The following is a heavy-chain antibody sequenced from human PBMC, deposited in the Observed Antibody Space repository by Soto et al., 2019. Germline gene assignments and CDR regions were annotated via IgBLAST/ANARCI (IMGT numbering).Heavy chain of an antibody. V-gene: IGHV5-51*01. D-gene: IGHD3-16*01. CDR1: GYSFSSHW. CDR3: ARQSNQGESYYYAMDV. Sequence: GESLKISCKGSGYSFSSHWLGCVRQMPGKGLEWMVSIYPGDSDTRYSPSFQGQVIISADTSIGNAYLEWRRPKASDTAMHYCARQSNQGESYYYAMDVWGQGTTV. CDR2: IYPGDSDT. J-gene: IGHJ6*01.